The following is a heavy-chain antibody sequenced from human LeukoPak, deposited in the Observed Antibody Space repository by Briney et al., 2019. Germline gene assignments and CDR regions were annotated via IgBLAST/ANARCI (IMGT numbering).Heavy chain of an antibody. V-gene: IGHV3-33*01. J-gene: IGHJ6*02. Sequence: LPGGSLRLSCAASGFTFSIYGMHWVRQAPGKGLEWVAVIWYDGSNKYYADSVKGRFTISRGNSKNTLYLQMNSLRAEDTAVYYCARDPRFSGMDVWGQGTTVTVSS. CDR2: IWYDGSNK. CDR1: GFTFSIYG. CDR3: ARDPRFSGMDV.